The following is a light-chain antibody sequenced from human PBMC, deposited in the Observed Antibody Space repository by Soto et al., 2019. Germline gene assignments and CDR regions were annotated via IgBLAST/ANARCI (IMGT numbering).Light chain of an antibody. CDR3: QQYHDWSPVT. CDR2: GVS. J-gene: IGKJ4*01. Sequence: EIVLAQSPATLSVSPGERVTLSCRASQNVNRNLAWYQQKPGQAPRLLMYGVSARATGFPARFSGSGSGTEFTLTISSLQPEDFAVYYCQQYHDWSPVTFGGGTKVAI. V-gene: IGKV3-15*01. CDR1: QNVNRN.